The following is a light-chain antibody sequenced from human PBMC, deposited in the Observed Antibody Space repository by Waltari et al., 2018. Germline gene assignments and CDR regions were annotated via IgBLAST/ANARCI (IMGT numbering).Light chain of an antibody. CDR2: LNSDGSH. V-gene: IGLV4-69*01. CDR3: QTWDTDIHVV. CDR1: SGHSNYP. Sequence: QLVLTQSPSASASLGASVKLTCTLSSGHSNYPIPSHHQQPKKGPRYLMKLNSDGSHTKGDGIPDRFSGSSSGAERFLTISSLQSEDEGDYYCQTWDTDIHVVFGGGTKLIVL. J-gene: IGLJ2*01.